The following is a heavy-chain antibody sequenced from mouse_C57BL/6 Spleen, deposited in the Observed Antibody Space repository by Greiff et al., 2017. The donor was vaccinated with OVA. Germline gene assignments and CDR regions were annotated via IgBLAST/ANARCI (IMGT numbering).Heavy chain of an antibody. J-gene: IGHJ4*01. V-gene: IGHV1-69*01. Sequence: QVQLQQPGAELVMPGASVKLSCKASGYTFTSYWMHWVKQRPGQGLEWIGEIDPSDSYTNYNQKFKGKSTLTVDKSSSTAYMQLSSLTSEDSAVYYCARRNVYDDYAMDYWGQGTSVTVSS. CDR1: GYTFTSYW. D-gene: IGHD2-2*01. CDR2: IDPSDSYT. CDR3: ARRNVYDDYAMDY.